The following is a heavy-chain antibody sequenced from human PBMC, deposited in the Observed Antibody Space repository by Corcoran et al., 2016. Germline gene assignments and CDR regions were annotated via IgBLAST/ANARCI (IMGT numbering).Heavy chain of an antibody. CDR2: IYPGDSDI. Sequence: EVQLVQSGAEVKKPGESLKISCKGSGYSFTSYWIGWVRQMPGKGLEWMGIIYPGDSDIRYSPSFQGQVTISADKSISTAYLQWSSLKASDTAIYYCARHLWHDYVWWSYLYNYVMAVWGQGTTVSVSS. CDR1: GYSFTSYW. D-gene: IGHD3-16*02. V-gene: IGHV5-51*01. J-gene: IGHJ6*02. CDR3: ARHLWHDYVWWSYLYNYVMAV.